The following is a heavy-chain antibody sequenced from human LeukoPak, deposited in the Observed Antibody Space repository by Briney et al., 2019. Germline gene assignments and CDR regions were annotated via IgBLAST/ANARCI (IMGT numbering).Heavy chain of an antibody. CDR1: GYTFTSYY. CDR2: INPSGGST. D-gene: IGHD6-13*01. V-gene: IGHV1-46*01. J-gene: IGHJ4*02. Sequence: ASVKVSCKASGYTFTSYYMHWVRQAPGQGLEWMGIINPSGGSTSYAQKFQGRVTMTRDMSTSTVYMELSSLRSEDTAVYYCARDLATPGYRSIWGYFDYWGQGTLVTVSS. CDR3: ARDLATPGYRSIWGYFDY.